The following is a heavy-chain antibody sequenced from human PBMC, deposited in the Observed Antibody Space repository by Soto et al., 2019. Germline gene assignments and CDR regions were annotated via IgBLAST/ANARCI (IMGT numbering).Heavy chain of an antibody. V-gene: IGHV1-46*03. D-gene: IGHD5-18*01. CDR2: INPSGGST. Sequence: VASVKVSCKASGYTFTSYYMHWVRQAPGQGLEWMGIINPSGGSTSYAQKFQGRVTMTRDTSTSTVYMELSSLRSEDTAVYYCARDIPDTAMVNNYYYGMDVWGQGTTVTVSS. J-gene: IGHJ6*02. CDR3: ARDIPDTAMVNNYYYGMDV. CDR1: GYTFTSYY.